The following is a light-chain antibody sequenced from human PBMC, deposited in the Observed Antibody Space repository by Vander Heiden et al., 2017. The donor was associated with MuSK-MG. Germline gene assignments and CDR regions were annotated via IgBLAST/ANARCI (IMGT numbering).Light chain of an antibody. CDR2: AAS. V-gene: IGKV1-8*01. Sequence: STGDRVTITCRASQVISSYLAWYQQKPGKAPKLLIYAASTLQSGVPSRFSGSGSGTDFTLTISCLQSEDFATYYCQQYYSYPFTFGPGTKVDIK. J-gene: IGKJ3*01. CDR3: QQYYSYPFT. CDR1: QVISSY.